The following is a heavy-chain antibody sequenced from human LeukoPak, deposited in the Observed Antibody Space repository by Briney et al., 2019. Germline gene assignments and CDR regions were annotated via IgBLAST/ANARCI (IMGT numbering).Heavy chain of an antibody. CDR3: ARDIVVVPAAIIGYYYYGMDV. V-gene: IGHV4-34*01. CDR2: VNHSGST. J-gene: IGHJ6*02. Sequence: SETLSLTCAVYGGSFSGYYWSWIRQPPGKGLEWIGEVNHSGSTNYNPSLKSRVTISVDTSKNQFSLKLSSVTAADTAVYYCARDIVVVPAAIIGYYYYGMDVWGQGTTVTVSS. D-gene: IGHD2-2*01. CDR1: GGSFSGYY.